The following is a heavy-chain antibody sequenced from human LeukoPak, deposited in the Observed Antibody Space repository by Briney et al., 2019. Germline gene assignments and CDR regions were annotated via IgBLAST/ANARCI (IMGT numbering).Heavy chain of an antibody. D-gene: IGHD2-2*01. Sequence: GESLKISCKGPGYIFTNYWIGWVRQMPGKGLEWMGMIYPGDSDTIYSPSFQGQVTISADKSITTAHLQWSSLKPSDTAMYYCARLGAIVAVPDAMPDWYCDLWGRGTLVTVSS. CDR2: IYPGDSDT. CDR3: ARLGAIVAVPDAMPDWYCDL. J-gene: IGHJ2*01. CDR1: GYIFTNYW. V-gene: IGHV5-51*01.